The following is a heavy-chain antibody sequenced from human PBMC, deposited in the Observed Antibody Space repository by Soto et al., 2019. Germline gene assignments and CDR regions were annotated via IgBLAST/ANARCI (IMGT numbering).Heavy chain of an antibody. CDR3: ARSHDYGDSWGWFDP. J-gene: IGHJ5*02. CDR1: GGSISSSSYY. Sequence: QLQVQESGPGLVKPSETLSLTYTVSGGSISSSSYYWGWIRQPPGKGLEWIGSIYYTGSTYYNPSLKSRVTIAVYTSKNQFSLKLSSVTAADTAVYYCARSHDYGDSWGWFDPWGQGTLVTVSS. CDR2: IYYTGST. D-gene: IGHD4-17*01. V-gene: IGHV4-39*01.